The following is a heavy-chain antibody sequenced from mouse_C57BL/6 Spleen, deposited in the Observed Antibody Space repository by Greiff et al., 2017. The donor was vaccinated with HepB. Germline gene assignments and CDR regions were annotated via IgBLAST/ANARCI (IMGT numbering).Heavy chain of an antibody. CDR1: GYTFTSYW. V-gene: IGHV1-69*01. D-gene: IGHD2-1*01. J-gene: IGHJ4*01. CDR3: ARYHYGNYVDY. Sequence: VQLQQSGAELVMPGASVKLSCKASGYTFTSYWMHWVKQRPGQGLEWIGEIDPSDSYTNYNQKFKGKSTLTVDKSSSTAYMQLSSLTAEDSAVYYCARYHYGNYVDYWGQGTSVTVSS. CDR2: IDPSDSYT.